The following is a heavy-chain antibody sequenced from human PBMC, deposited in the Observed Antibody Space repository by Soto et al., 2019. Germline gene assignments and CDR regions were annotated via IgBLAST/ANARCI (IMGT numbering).Heavy chain of an antibody. V-gene: IGHV4-30-2*06. Sequence: SETLSLTCTVSGGSISSGGYSWTWIRQSPGKGLEWIGYTYQSGSAYYNPSLKSRVTISVDRSKNQFSLSLTSVTAADTAVYYCARDYYGMDVWGQGTTVTVSS. CDR1: GGSISSGGYS. CDR3: ARDYYGMDV. CDR2: TYQSGSA. J-gene: IGHJ6*02.